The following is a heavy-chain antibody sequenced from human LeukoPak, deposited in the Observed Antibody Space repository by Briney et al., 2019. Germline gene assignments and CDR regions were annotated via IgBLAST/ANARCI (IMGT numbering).Heavy chain of an antibody. CDR3: ARVSTTYYDFWSGYYPFYYYYYMDV. Sequence: SETLSLTCAVSGYSISSGYYWGWIRPPPGKGLEWIGIIYHSGSTYYNPSLKSRVTISVDTSKNQFSLKLSSVTAADTAVYYCARVSTTYYDFWSGYYPFYYYYYMDVWGKGTTVTVSS. J-gene: IGHJ6*03. CDR2: IYHSGST. CDR1: GYSISSGYY. D-gene: IGHD3-3*01. V-gene: IGHV4-38-2*01.